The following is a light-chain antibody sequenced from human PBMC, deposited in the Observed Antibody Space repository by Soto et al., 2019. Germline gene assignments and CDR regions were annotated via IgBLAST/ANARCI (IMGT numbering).Light chain of an antibody. CDR2: EGS. CDR3: CSYAGSSTWV. J-gene: IGLJ1*01. Sequence: QSALAQPASVSGSPGQSITISCTGTSSDVGSYNLVSWYQQHPGKAPKLLIYEGSKRPSGVSNRFSGSKSGNTASLTISGLQAEDEADYYCCSYAGSSTWVFGTGTKVTGL. V-gene: IGLV2-23*01. CDR1: SSDVGSYNL.